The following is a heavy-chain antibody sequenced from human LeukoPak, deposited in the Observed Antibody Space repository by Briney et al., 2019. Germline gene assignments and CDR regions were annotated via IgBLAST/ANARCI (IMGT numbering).Heavy chain of an antibody. D-gene: IGHD3-10*01. CDR2: IKSKTDGGTT. J-gene: IGHJ4*02. Sequence: PGGSLRLSCAASGFSFSNAWMSWVREAPGKGLEWVGLIKSKTDGGTTDYAAPVKGRFTISRDDSKNTLYLQMNSLKTEDTAVYYCSTVRGIISPLFDFWGQGTLVTVSS. V-gene: IGHV3-15*01. CDR3: STVRGIISPLFDF. CDR1: GFSFSNAW.